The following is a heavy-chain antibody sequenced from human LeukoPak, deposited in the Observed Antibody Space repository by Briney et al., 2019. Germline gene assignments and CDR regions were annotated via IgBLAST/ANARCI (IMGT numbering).Heavy chain of an antibody. D-gene: IGHD6-19*01. CDR2: IRSKAYGGTT. V-gene: IGHV3-49*03. CDR1: GFTFGDYA. J-gene: IGHJ6*03. CDR3: TRDVVAGLYYYYYYYMDV. Sequence: GGSLRLSCTASGFTFGDYAMSWFRQAPGKGLEWVGFIRSKAYGGTTEYAASVKGRFTISRDDSKSIAYLQLNSLKTEDTAVYYCTRDVVAGLYYYYYYYMDVWGKGTTVTVSS.